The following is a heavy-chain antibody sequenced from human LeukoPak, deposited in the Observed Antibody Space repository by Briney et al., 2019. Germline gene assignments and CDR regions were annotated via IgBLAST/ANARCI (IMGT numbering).Heavy chain of an antibody. CDR3: AGGWGAADGLLR. Sequence: SETPSLTCTVSGYSISSGYYWGWIRQPPGKGLEWIGSIYHSGSTYYNPSLKSRVTISVDTSKNQFSLMLNSVTAADTAVYYCAGGWGAADGLLRWGQGTLVTVSS. J-gene: IGHJ4*02. D-gene: IGHD6-13*01. V-gene: IGHV4-38-2*02. CDR1: GYSISSGYY. CDR2: IYHSGST.